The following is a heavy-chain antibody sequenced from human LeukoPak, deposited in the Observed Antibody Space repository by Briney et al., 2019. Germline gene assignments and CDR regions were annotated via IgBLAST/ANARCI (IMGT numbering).Heavy chain of an antibody. CDR1: GGTFSSYA. D-gene: IGHD6-13*01. V-gene: IGHV1-69*01. Sequence: SVKVSCKASGGTFSSYAISWVRQAPGQGLEWMGGIIPIFGTANYAQKFQGRVTITADESTSTAYMELSSLRSEDTAVYYCARDPNNIAAAGTFSWIYWGQGTLVTVSS. CDR3: ARDPNNIAAAGTFSWIY. CDR2: IIPIFGTA. J-gene: IGHJ4*02.